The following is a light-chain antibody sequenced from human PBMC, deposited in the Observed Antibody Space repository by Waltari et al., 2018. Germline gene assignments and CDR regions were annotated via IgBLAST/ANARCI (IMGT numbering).Light chain of an antibody. CDR1: RSVNSN. V-gene: IGKV3-15*01. Sequence: EVVLTQSPDTLSVSPGERATLSCRTSRSVNSNLAWYQHKPGQAPRLLMYGASTRPTGIPSRFSESESGTEFTLTITSLQSEDFAVYFCQQYNNWPLTFGGGTKVEI. J-gene: IGKJ4*01. CDR3: QQYNNWPLT. CDR2: GAS.